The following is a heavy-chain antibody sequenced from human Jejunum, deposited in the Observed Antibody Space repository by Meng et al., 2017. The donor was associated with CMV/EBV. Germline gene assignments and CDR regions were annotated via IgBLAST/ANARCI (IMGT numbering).Heavy chain of an antibody. CDR2: IHAAGDT. V-gene: IGHV3-13*01. J-gene: IGHJ2*01. Sequence: FSTYDMPWVRQTTGKGLEWVSVIHAAGDTSYPASVKGRFTISRENAKNSLYLQMNSLRAGDTAVYYCARGSYDYNWGTYRYPNWYFDLWGRGTLVTVSS. CDR1: FSTYD. D-gene: IGHD3-16*02. CDR3: ARGSYDYNWGTYRYPNWYFDL.